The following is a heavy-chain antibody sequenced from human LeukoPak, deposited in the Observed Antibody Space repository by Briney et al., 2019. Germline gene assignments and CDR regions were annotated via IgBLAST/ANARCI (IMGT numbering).Heavy chain of an antibody. CDR1: SGSINSGGYY. CDR3: ARDKSRNSWTGEFDF. V-gene: IGHV4-31*03. Sequence: SETLSLTCSVSSGSINSGGYYWTWIRQLPGKGLKWFGKIYYSGSTYYNPSLKSRVTISVDTSKNQFFLRLTSVTAADTAIYYCARDKSRNSWTGEFDFWGQRTLVTVSS. CDR2: IYYSGST. D-gene: IGHD3-16*01. J-gene: IGHJ4*02.